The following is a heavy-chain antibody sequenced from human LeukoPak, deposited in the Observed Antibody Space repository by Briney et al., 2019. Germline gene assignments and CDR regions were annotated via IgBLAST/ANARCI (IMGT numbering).Heavy chain of an antibody. J-gene: IGHJ6*04. Sequence: PGGSLRLSCAASGFTFSDYYMSWIRHAPGKGLEWVSYISSSSSYTNYADSVKGRFTISRDNAKNSLYLQMNSLRAEDTAVYYCARLYCSGGSCHKDYYYYGMDVWGKGTTVTVSS. V-gene: IGHV3-11*06. CDR1: GFTFSDYY. D-gene: IGHD2-15*01. CDR3: ARLYCSGGSCHKDYYYYGMDV. CDR2: ISSSSSYT.